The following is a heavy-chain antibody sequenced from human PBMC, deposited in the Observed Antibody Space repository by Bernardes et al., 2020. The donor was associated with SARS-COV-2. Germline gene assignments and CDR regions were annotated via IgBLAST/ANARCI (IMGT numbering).Heavy chain of an antibody. D-gene: IGHD2-2*01. V-gene: IGHV3-30*03. J-gene: IGHJ5*02. CDR2: ISLDSRFK. CDR1: GFPFSAYG. CDR3: STHGSAEDDL. Sequence: GGSLRLSCVASGFPFSAYGMHWVRQAPGKGLEWVALISLDSRFKFYSDSVKDRFTISRDNSKNTLYLQLSSLRDEDTGVYYCSTHGSAEDDLWGQGTLVTVSS.